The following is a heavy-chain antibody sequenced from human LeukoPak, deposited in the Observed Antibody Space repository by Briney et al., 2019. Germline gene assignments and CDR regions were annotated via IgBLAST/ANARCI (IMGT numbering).Heavy chain of an antibody. D-gene: IGHD5-12*01. Sequence: ASVKVPCKASGGTFSSYAISWVRQAPGQGLEWMGGIIPIFGTANYAQKFQGRVTITTDESTSTAYMELSSLRSEDTAVYYCARVLVATPNYYYYYMDVWGKGTTVTVSS. CDR2: IIPIFGTA. CDR1: GGTFSSYA. V-gene: IGHV1-69*05. CDR3: ARVLVATPNYYYYYMDV. J-gene: IGHJ6*03.